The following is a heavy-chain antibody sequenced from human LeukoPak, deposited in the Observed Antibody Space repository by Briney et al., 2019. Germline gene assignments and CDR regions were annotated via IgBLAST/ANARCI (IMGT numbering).Heavy chain of an antibody. V-gene: IGHV1-69*13. J-gene: IGHJ4*02. CDR3: AKDQRWESPHYLDS. D-gene: IGHD1-26*01. Sequence: GASVKVSCKASGGTFSSYAISWVRQAPGQGLEWMGGIIPIFGTANYAQKFQGRVTITADESTSTAYMELSSLRDEDTALYYCAKDQRWESPHYLDSWGQGTLVTVSS. CDR2: IIPIFGTA. CDR1: GGTFSSYA.